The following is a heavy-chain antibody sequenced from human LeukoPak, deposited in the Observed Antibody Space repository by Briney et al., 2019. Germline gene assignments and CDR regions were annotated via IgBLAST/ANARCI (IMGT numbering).Heavy chain of an antibody. V-gene: IGHV4-38-2*02. Sequence: SETLSLTCSVSTYSISSAYYWGWIRQPPGKGLQWIGSIYHSGSTSYNPSLKSRVTISVDTSKNQFSLKLSSVTAADTAFYYCARQYSTNWYDDRGWFDPWGQGTLVTVSS. CDR1: TYSISSAYY. CDR3: ARQYSTNWYDDRGWFDP. CDR2: IYHSGST. J-gene: IGHJ5*02. D-gene: IGHD6-13*01.